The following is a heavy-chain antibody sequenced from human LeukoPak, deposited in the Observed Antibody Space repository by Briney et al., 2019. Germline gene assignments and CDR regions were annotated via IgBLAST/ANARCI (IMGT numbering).Heavy chain of an antibody. Sequence: GRSLRLSCTSSGFTFRDFALSWFRQAPGKGLEWIGFIRSSIYGGTPKSAASVKGRFIFSRDDSKSVAYLRMNSPKTEDTAVYYCSREWGNGNDLRPDYWGQGTLVTVSS. CDR1: GFTFRDFA. J-gene: IGHJ4*02. CDR2: IRSSIYGGTP. V-gene: IGHV3-49*03. D-gene: IGHD1-1*01. CDR3: SREWGNGNDLRPDY.